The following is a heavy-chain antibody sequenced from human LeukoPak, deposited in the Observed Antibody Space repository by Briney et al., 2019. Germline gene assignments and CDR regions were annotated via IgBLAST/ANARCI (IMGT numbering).Heavy chain of an antibody. J-gene: IGHJ4*02. CDR3: ASISPGIAVDY. CDR1: GFTFSAYA. Sequence: PGGSLRLSCAASGFTFSAYAMSWVRQAPGKGLEWVSTISGTGANTYFADSVKGRSTISRDNSKNTLYLQMNSLRAEDTAVYYCASISPGIAVDYWGQGTLVTVSS. CDR2: ISGTGANT. D-gene: IGHD6-19*01. V-gene: IGHV3-23*01.